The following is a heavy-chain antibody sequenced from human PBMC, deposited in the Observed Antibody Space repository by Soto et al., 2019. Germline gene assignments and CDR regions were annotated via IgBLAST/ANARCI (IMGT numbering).Heavy chain of an antibody. CDR3: ARLLTNYGDFVMPFDY. J-gene: IGHJ4*02. D-gene: IGHD4-17*01. Sequence: EVQLVESGGGLVQPGGSLRLSCAASGFTFSDYWMHWLRQAPGKGLVWVSRLSPDGRSTNYADSVKGRFTISRDNAKNTLYLQMNSLRAEDTAVYYCARLLTNYGDFVMPFDYWGQGALFTFS. CDR1: GFTFSDYW. CDR2: LSPDGRST. V-gene: IGHV3-74*01.